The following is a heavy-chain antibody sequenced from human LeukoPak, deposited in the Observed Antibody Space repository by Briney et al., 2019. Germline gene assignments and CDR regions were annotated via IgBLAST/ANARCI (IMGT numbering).Heavy chain of an antibody. CDR1: GFTFSSYA. CDR3: ARGGVVVVTNTFDY. V-gene: IGHV3-23*01. CDR2: ISGSGGST. Sequence: GGSLRLSCAASGFTFSSYAMSWVRQAPGKGLEWVSAISGSGGSTYYADSVKGRFTISRDNSKNTLYLQMNSLRAEDTAVYYCARGGVVVVTNTFDYWGQGTLVTVSS. J-gene: IGHJ4*02. D-gene: IGHD3-22*01.